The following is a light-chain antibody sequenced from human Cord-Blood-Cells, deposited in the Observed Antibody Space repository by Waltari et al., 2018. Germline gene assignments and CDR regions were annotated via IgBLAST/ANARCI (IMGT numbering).Light chain of an antibody. CDR1: SSNIGAGYD. Sequence: QSVLTQPPSVSGAPGQRVTISCTGSSSNIGAGYDVHWYQQLPGTAPKLPIYGNSIRPSGVPDRFSGSKAGTSASLAITGLQAEDEADYYCQSYDSSLSGWVFGGGTKLTVL. V-gene: IGLV1-40*01. J-gene: IGLJ3*02. CDR3: QSYDSSLSGWV. CDR2: GNS.